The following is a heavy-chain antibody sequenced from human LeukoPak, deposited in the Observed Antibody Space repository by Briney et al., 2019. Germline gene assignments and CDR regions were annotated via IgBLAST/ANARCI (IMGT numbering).Heavy chain of an antibody. D-gene: IGHD3-9*01. Sequence: RPSETLSLTCSVSGDSIRSSHYYWAWVRQPPGKGLEWIGNIYYSGNTYYNPSLRSRVTISVDTSKNQFSLKLSYVTAADTAVYYCARYYDILTGSTHTRYHFDFWGQGTLVTVSS. CDR1: GDSIRSSHYY. J-gene: IGHJ4*02. CDR3: ARYYDILTGSTHTRYHFDF. CDR2: IYYSGNT. V-gene: IGHV4-39*01.